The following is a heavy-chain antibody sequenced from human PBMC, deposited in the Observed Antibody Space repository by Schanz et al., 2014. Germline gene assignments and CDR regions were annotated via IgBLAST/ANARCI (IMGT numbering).Heavy chain of an antibody. CDR1: GFTFSSYA. CDR2: ISGSGGST. CDR3: ARAHGNNWYGKGLDY. D-gene: IGHD1-1*01. V-gene: IGHV3-23*01. Sequence: EVQLLQFGGGVVQPGRSLRLSCAASGFTFSSYAMHWVRQAPGKGLEWVSAISGSGGSTYYADSVKGRFTISRDNSKNTLYLQMNSLRADDTAVYFCARAHGNNWYGKGLDYWGQGTQVTVSS. J-gene: IGHJ4*02.